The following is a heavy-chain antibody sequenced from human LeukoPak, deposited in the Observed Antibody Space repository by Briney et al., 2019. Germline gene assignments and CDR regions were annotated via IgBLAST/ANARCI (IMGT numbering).Heavy chain of an antibody. Sequence: GGSLTLSCAASGVTVSSNYVSWVRQAPGKGLEWVSVIYSGGSTYYPDSVKGRVTISRDNSKNTLYLQMNRLRAQHTAVYYCARGSPYDRLSGYSPFAYWGPGTLVSVS. CDR2: IYSGGST. CDR3: ARGSPYDRLSGYSPFAY. CDR1: GVTVSSNY. V-gene: IGHV3-66*01. J-gene: IGHJ4*02. D-gene: IGHD3-9*01.